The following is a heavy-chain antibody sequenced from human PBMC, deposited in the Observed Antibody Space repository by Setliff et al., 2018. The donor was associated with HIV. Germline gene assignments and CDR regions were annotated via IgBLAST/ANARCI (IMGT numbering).Heavy chain of an antibody. J-gene: IGHJ6*02. V-gene: IGHV1-46*01. CDR1: EYTFTNYY. Sequence: ASVKVSCKASEYTFTNYYIHWVRQGPGQGLEWVGIMNPSGGSTTYAQKFQDRVTMTRDTSTSTGYMEPRSLRSEDTAVYYCARGSDASGYYPIYYYYGMDVWGQGTTVTVSS. CDR2: MNPSGGST. D-gene: IGHD3-22*01. CDR3: ARGSDASGYYPIYYYYGMDV.